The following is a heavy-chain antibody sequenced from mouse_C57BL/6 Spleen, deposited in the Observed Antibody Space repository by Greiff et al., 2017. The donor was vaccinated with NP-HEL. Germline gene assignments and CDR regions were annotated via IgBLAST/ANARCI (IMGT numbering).Heavy chain of an antibody. CDR2: IRSRSSNYAT. D-gene: IGHD4-1*02. V-gene: IGHV10-3*01. CDR3: VRDGFPQVGRHWYFDV. Sequence: EVKLVESGGGLVQPKGSLKLSCAASGFTFNTYAMHWVRQAPGTGLEWVARIRSRSSNYATYYADSVKDRFTISRDDSQSMLDLQMNNLKTEDTAMYYCVRDGFPQVGRHWYFDVWGTGTTVTVSS. CDR1: GFTFNTYA. J-gene: IGHJ1*03.